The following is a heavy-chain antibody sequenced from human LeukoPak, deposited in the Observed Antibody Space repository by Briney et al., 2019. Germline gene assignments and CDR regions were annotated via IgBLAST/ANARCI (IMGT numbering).Heavy chain of an antibody. J-gene: IGHJ4*02. D-gene: IGHD6-13*01. CDR3: ARDRRGIAAAGTDY. Sequence: SGGSLRLSCAASGFTFSSHWMHWVRQAPGKGLEWVSSISSSIGYIYYADSVKGRFTISRDNAKNSLYLHMNSLRAEDTALYYCARDRRGIAAAGTDYWGQGTLVTVSS. V-gene: IGHV3-21*01. CDR1: GFTFSSHW. CDR2: ISSSIGYI.